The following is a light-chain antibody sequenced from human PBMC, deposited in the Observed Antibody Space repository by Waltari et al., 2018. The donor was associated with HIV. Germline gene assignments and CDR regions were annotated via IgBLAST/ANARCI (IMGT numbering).Light chain of an antibody. V-gene: IGKV3-15*01. CDR2: DAS. J-gene: IGKJ1*01. Sequence: DIVMTQSPGIVSVSLGERGTLSCRASQSVGSKLAWYQQKPGQAPRLLIFDASTRATGVPDRFSGRGSGTEFTLTISSLQSDDVAIYYCHQYDDWPCTFGQGTKLEI. CDR3: HQYDDWPCT. CDR1: QSVGSK.